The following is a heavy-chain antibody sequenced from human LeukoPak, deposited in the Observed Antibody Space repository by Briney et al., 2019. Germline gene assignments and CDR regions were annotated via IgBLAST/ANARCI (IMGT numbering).Heavy chain of an antibody. CDR1: AGPFSGYY. CDR2: INHSGST. J-gene: IGHJ2*01. V-gene: IGHV4-34*01. D-gene: IGHD6-19*01. CDR3: VRKEGSGWYPHWYFDL. Sequence: PSETLSLTCAVYAGPFSGYYWSWIRQPPGKGLEWIGEINHSGSTNCKPSPKSRVTISVDTSKNQFSLKLGSVTAADTAVYYCVRKEGSGWYPHWYFDLWGRGTLVTVSS.